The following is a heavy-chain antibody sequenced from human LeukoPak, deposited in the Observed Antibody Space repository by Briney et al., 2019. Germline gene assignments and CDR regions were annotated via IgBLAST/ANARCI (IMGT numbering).Heavy chain of an antibody. CDR2: IYYSGST. CDR3: ARDEGRELFDY. V-gene: IGHV4-39*07. CDR1: GGSISSSSYY. Sequence: SETLSLTCTVSGGSISSSSYYWGWIRQPPGKGLEWIGSIYYSGSTYYNPSLKSRVTISVDTSKNQFSLKLSSVTAADTAVYYCARDEGRELFDYWGQGTLVTVSS. D-gene: IGHD1-7*01. J-gene: IGHJ4*02.